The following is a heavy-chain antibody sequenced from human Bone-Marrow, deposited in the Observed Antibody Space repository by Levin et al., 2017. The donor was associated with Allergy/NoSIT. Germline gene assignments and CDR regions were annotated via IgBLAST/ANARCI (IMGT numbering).Heavy chain of an antibody. Sequence: GESLKISCAASGFTFSSYSMNWVRQAPGKGLNWVSSITSSSSYIYYADSVKGRFTITRDNAKNSLYLQMNSLRAEDTAVYYCAREKVTMMVEIIESSFDFWGQGTLVTVSS. V-gene: IGHV3-21*01. CDR3: AREKVTMMVEIIESSFDF. D-gene: IGHD3-22*01. J-gene: IGHJ4*02. CDR2: ITSSSSYI. CDR1: GFTFSSYS.